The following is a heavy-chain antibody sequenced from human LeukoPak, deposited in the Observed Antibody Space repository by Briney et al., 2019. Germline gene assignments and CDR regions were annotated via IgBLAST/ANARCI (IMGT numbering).Heavy chain of an antibody. Sequence: PSETLSLTCTVSGGSISSYYWSWIRQPPGKGLEWIGYIYTSGSTNYNPSLKSRVTISVDTSKNQFSLKLSSVTAADTAVYYCARHAVTKPNYNWFDPWGQGTLVTVSS. CDR3: ARHAVTKPNYNWFDP. CDR1: GGSISSYY. V-gene: IGHV4-4*09. CDR2: IYTSGST. D-gene: IGHD4-11*01. J-gene: IGHJ5*02.